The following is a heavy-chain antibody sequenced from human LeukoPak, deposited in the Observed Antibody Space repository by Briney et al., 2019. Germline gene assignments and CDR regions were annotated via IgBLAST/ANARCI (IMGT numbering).Heavy chain of an antibody. CDR2: ISSSSSTI. D-gene: IGHD3-22*01. CDR3: ARAGTMIVGYYYYYGMDV. CDR1: GFTFSSYS. V-gene: IGHV3-48*04. Sequence: GGSLRLSCAASGFTFSSYSMNWVRQAPGKGLEWVSYISSSSSTIYYADSVKGRFTISRDNAKNSLYLQMNSLRAEDTAVYYCARAGTMIVGYYYYYGMDVWGQGTTVTVSS. J-gene: IGHJ6*02.